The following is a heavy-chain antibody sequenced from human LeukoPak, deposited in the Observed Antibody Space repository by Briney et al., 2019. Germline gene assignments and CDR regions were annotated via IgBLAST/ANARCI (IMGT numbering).Heavy chain of an antibody. CDR3: TRDVGYYGSESYSIYHYYYYMDV. CDR2: IRSKDYGGTK. J-gene: IGHJ6*03. Sequence: PGGSLRLSCTGSGFTFGDYAMSWVRQAPGKGLEWIAFIRSKDYGGTKEYAASVKGRFSISRDDSKSIAYLQMNSLKTEDTAVYYCTRDVGYYGSESYSIYHYYYYMDVWGKGTTVTISS. V-gene: IGHV3-49*04. CDR1: GFTFGDYA. D-gene: IGHD3-10*01.